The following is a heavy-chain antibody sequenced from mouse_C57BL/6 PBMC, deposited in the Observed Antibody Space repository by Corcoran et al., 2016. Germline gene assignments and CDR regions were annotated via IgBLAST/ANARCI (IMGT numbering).Heavy chain of an antibody. CDR2: INPYNGGT. V-gene: IGHV1-19*01. Sequence: EVQLQQSGPVLVKPGASVKMSCKASGYTFTDYYMNWVKQSHGKSLEWIGVINPYNGGTSYNLKVKGKATLTVDKSSSTAYMERNSLTSEDAAGYYCARSRPGRAMDYWGQGTSVTVSS. CDR3: ARSRPGRAMDY. D-gene: IGHD3-3*01. J-gene: IGHJ4*01. CDR1: GYTFTDYY.